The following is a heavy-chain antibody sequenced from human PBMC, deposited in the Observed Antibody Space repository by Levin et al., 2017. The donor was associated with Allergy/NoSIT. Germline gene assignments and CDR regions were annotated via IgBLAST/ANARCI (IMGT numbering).Heavy chain of an antibody. J-gene: IGHJ3*02. D-gene: IGHD2-15*01. Sequence: PSETLSLTCSVSGGSISNSAYYWGWIRQSPGKGLQWIGSVYYSGHTYYNPSLKSRLTLSVDTSQNQFSLQLRSVTAADTSVYFCARAPVAVVAARPKASDIWGHGTMVTVSS. CDR2: VYYSGHT. CDR3: ARAPVAVVAARPKASDI. CDR1: GGSISNSAYY. V-gene: IGHV4-39*01.